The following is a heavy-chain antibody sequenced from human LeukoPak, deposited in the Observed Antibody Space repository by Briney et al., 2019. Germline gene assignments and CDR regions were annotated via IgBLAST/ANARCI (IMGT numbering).Heavy chain of an antibody. CDR1: GASISSDGYS. CDR2: IYHSGST. D-gene: IGHD2/OR15-2a*01. CDR3: ARAFRRPAIDAFDI. J-gene: IGHJ3*02. V-gene: IGHV4-30-2*01. Sequence: SETLSLTCAVSGASISSDGYSWSWIRQPPGKGLEWIGYIYHSGSTYYNPSLKSRVTISVDRSKNQFSLKLSSVTAADTAVYYCARAFRRPAIDAFDIWGQGTMVTVSS.